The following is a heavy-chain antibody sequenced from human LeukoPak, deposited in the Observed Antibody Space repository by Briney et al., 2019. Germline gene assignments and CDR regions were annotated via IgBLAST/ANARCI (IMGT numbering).Heavy chain of an antibody. V-gene: IGHV3-48*03. CDR2: SSSSGRTI. D-gene: IGHD3-10*01. Sequence: GGSLRLSCVASGGTLSIYTMNSGRQAPGKGLWWSSYSSSSGRTIYYADSVKARFTISRAHAKNPMSLQVNRLRGEDPAVYSCARAAVHWLDPWGQGTLVSVSS. CDR3: ARAAVHWLDP. J-gene: IGHJ5*02. CDR1: GGTLSIYT.